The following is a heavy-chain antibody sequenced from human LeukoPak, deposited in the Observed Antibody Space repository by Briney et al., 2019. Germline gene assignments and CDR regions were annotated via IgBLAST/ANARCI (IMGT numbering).Heavy chain of an antibody. V-gene: IGHV3-23*01. CDR2: ISGRGGST. Sequence: GGSLRLSCAASGFTFSSYAMSWVRQAPGKGLEWVSAISGRGGSTYYADSVKGRFTISRDNSKNTLYLQMNSLRAEDTAVYYCARGGDGYNQIPDDYWGQGTLVTVSS. J-gene: IGHJ4*02. D-gene: IGHD5-24*01. CDR1: GFTFSSYA. CDR3: ARGGDGYNQIPDDY.